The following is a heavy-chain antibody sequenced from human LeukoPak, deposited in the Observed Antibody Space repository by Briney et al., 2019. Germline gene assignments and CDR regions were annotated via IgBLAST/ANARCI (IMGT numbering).Heavy chain of an antibody. CDR2: IIGSGDRT. D-gene: IGHD2-8*01. J-gene: IGHJ3*01. CDR1: GLTFSNFA. CDR3: AQDPNGDYIGAFDF. V-gene: IGHV3-23*01. Sequence: PGGSLRLSCAASGLTFSNFAMTWVRQGPGKVLERVSSIIGSGDRTYYAGSVKGRFTTSRDNSKNTLFLQMNSLRAEDTAIYYCAQDPNGDYIGAFDFWGQGTVVTVSS.